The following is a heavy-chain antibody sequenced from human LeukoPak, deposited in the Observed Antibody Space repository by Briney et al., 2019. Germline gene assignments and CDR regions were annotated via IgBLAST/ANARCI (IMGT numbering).Heavy chain of an antibody. D-gene: IGHD3-10*01. CDR1: GYTFTGYY. CDR2: IKPNNGGT. J-gene: IGHJ4*02. CDR3: ARATGSSRGDY. V-gene: IGHV1-2*02. Sequence: ASVKVSCKASGYTFTGYYMHWVRQAPGQGLEWMGWIKPNNGGTNYAQKFQGRVTMTRDTSISTAYMELSRLRSDDTAVYYCARATGSSRGDYWGQGTLVTVSS.